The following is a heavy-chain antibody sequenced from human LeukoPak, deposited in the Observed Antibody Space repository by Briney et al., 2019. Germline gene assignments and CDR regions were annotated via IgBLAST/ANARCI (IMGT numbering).Heavy chain of an antibody. V-gene: IGHV3-49*04. CDR1: GFTFGDYA. CDR2: IRSKIYGGTP. CDR3: TRDQTPYY. Sequence: GGSLRLSCTASGFTFGDYAMTWVRQAPGKGLEWVGFIRSKIYGGTPEYAASVKGRFTISRDDSEGVAYLQMNSLKTEDTAVYYCTRDQTPYYWGQGTLVTVSS. J-gene: IGHJ4*02.